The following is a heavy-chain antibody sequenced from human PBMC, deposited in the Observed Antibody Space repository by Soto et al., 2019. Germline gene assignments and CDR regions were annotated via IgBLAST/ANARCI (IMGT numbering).Heavy chain of an antibody. CDR1: GFNFDEYA. D-gene: IGHD1-26*01. Sequence: GGSLRLSCAASGFNFDEYAMHWVRQAPGKGLEWVAVIWYDGSNKYYADSVKGRFTISRDNSKNTLYLQMNSLRAEDTSVYYCAKEGGLSGSYYISSSYYFDYWGQGTLVTVSS. CDR2: IWYDGSNK. CDR3: AKEGGLSGSYYISSSYYFDY. J-gene: IGHJ4*02. V-gene: IGHV3-30*02.